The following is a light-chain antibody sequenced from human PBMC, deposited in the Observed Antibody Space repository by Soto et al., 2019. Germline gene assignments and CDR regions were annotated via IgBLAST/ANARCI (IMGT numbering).Light chain of an antibody. CDR3: QSYDSSNVV. CDR2: EDN. J-gene: IGLJ2*01. CDR1: SGSIASNY. Sequence: NFMLTQPHSVSESPGKTVTISCTRSSGSIASNYVQWYHQRPDSSPTTVIYEDNQRPSGVPDRFSGSIDSSSNSASLTISGLKTEDEADYYCQSYDSSNVVFGGGTKLTVL. V-gene: IGLV6-57*01.